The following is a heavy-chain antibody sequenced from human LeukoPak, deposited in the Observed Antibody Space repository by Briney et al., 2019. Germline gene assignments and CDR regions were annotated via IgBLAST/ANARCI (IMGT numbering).Heavy chain of an antibody. D-gene: IGHD1-26*01. Sequence: GGSLRLSCAASGFTFSSYAMHWVRQAPGKGLEWVAVISYDGSNKYYADSVKGRFTISRDNSKNTLYLQMNSLRAEDTAVYYCARDPGGELPVGAFDIWGQGTMVTVSS. CDR1: GFTFSSYA. CDR2: ISYDGSNK. CDR3: ARDPGGELPVGAFDI. J-gene: IGHJ3*02. V-gene: IGHV3-30*01.